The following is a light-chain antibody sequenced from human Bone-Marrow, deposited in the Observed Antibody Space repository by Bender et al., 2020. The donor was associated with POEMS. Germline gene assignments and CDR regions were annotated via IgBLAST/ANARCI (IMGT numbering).Light chain of an antibody. CDR1: KNDLGSYNL. CDR3: CSYAGRDTLYV. V-gene: IGLV2-23*01. J-gene: IGLJ1*01. Sequence: QSALTQPASVSGSPGQSITIFCTGTKNDLGSYNLVSWFQQHPGKAPTLIIYEATQRPSGISSRFSGSKSGNSAFLTISGLQAEDEADYYCCSYAGRDTLYVFGTGTQVTV. CDR2: EAT.